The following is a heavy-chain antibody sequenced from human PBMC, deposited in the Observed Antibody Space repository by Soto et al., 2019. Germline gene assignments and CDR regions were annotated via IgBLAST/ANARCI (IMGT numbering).Heavy chain of an antibody. CDR3: ARYSAGYGTYYFDY. CDR1: GDSIIGTHW. CDR2: THHSRGT. D-gene: IGHD5-18*01. J-gene: IGHJ4*01. Sequence: SETLSLTCAVSGDSIIGTHWWSWVRRPPGKGLEFIGETHHSRGTNYNPSLRSRVTMSLDKSKNQLSLILYSVTAADTGVYFCARYSAGYGTYYFDYWGQGTLVTVSS. V-gene: IGHV4-4*02.